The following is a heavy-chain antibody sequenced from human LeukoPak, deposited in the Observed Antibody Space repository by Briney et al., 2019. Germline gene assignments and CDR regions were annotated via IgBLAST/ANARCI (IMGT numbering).Heavy chain of an antibody. V-gene: IGHV3-23*01. CDR1: GITLSNYG. Sequence: GGSLRLSCAVSGITLSNYGMSWVRQAPGKGLEWVAGISDSGGSTKYADSVKGRFTISRDNPKNTLFLQMNSLRADDTAVYSCAKRVVAIRVFLVGFHKEAYYFESWGQGALVTVSS. CDR2: ISDSGGST. D-gene: IGHD3-10*01. CDR3: AKRVVAIRVFLVGFHKEAYYFES. J-gene: IGHJ4*02.